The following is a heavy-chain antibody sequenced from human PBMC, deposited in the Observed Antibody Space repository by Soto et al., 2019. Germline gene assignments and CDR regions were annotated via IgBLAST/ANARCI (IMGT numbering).Heavy chain of an antibody. CDR2: INAGNGNT. Sequence: ASVKVSCKASGYTSTSYDMHWVRQAPGQRLEWMGWINAGNGNTKYSQKFQGRVTITRDTSASTAYMELSSLRYEDTAVYYCARELPYSRSGYEYYYSYGMDLWGQGTTVTV. J-gene: IGHJ6*02. V-gene: IGHV1-3*01. CDR1: GYTSTSYD. D-gene: IGHD6-13*01. CDR3: ARELPYSRSGYEYYYSYGMDL.